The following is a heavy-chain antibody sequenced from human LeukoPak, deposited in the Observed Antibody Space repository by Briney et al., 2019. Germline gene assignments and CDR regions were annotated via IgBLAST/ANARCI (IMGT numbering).Heavy chain of an antibody. V-gene: IGHV3-7*01. D-gene: IGHD3-3*01. CDR1: GFTFSSYW. Sequence: PGGSLRLSCAASGFTFSSYWMSWVRQAPGKGLEWVANIKQDGSEKYYVDSVKGRYTISRDNAKNSLYLQMNSLRAEDTAVYYCARLTMRFLEWLLPRPEAFDIWGQGTMVTVSS. CDR3: ARLTMRFLEWLLPRPEAFDI. J-gene: IGHJ3*02. CDR2: IKQDGSEK.